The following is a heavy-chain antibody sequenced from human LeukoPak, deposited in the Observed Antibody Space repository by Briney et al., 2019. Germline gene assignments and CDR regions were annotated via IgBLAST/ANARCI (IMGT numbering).Heavy chain of an antibody. J-gene: IGHJ4*02. CDR2: IYHTGST. D-gene: IGHD6-13*01. Sequence: SETLSLTCTVSGGSISSGGYYWSWIRQPPGKGLEWIGEIYHTGSTNYNPSLKSRVTISVDKSKNQFSLKLTSLTAADTAVYYCARRIRAAGYYWGQGTLVTVFS. CDR1: GGSISSGGYY. CDR3: ARRIRAAGYY. V-gene: IGHV4-39*07.